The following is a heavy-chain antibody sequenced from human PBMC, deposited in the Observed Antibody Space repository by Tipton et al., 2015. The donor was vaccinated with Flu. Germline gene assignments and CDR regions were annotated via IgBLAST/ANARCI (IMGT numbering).Heavy chain of an antibody. D-gene: IGHD3-9*01. V-gene: IGHV4-31*03. J-gene: IGHJ4*02. CDR2: IYYSGST. CDR3: ARGGDYDILAD. Sequence: TLSLTCTVSGGSISSRGYYWSWIRQHPGKGLEWIGYIYYSGSTYYNPSLKSRVTISVDTSKNQFSLKLSSVTAADTAVYYCARGGDYDILADWGQGTLVTVSS. CDR1: GGSISSRGYY.